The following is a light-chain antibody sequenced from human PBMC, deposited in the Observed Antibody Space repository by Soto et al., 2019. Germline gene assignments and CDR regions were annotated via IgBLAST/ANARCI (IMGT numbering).Light chain of an antibody. CDR3: ETWDTNTRV. CDR1: SGHSSYI. V-gene: IGLV4-60*02. Sequence: QSVLTQSSSASASLGSSVKRTCTLSSGHSSYIIAWHQQQPGKAPRSLMKLEGSGSYNKGSGVPDRFSGSSSGADRYLTISNLQFEDEADYYCETWDTNTRVFGGGTKVTVL. CDR2: LEGSGSY. J-gene: IGLJ3*02.